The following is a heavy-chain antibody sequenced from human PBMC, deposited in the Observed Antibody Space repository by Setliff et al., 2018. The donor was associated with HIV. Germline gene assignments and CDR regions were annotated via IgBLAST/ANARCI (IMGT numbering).Heavy chain of an antibody. CDR3: ARELDRTGYFHRALDH. D-gene: IGHD2-8*02. Sequence: SETLSLTGKVSGGSFDYYYWTWIRQSAGKGLEWIGRIHTTGSANYNPSLESRVTMSVGTSTNQVSLKVTSVTAADTAVYYCARELDRTGYFHRALDHWGQGTLVTVSS. J-gene: IGHJ4*02. CDR1: GGSFDYYY. CDR2: IHTTGSA. V-gene: IGHV4-4*07.